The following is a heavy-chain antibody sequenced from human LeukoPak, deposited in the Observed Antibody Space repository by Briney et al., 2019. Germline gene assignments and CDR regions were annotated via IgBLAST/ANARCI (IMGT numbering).Heavy chain of an antibody. J-gene: IGHJ4*02. CDR2: IYTSGST. D-gene: IGHD1-26*01. CDR3: ARVVGATTFDY. CDR1: GGSLSSGSYY. Sequence: PSQTLSLTCTVSGGSLSSGSYYWSWIRQPAGKGLEWIGRIYTSGSTNYNPSLKSRVTISVDTSKNQFSLKLSSVTAADTAVYYCARVVGATTFDYWGQGTLVTVSS. V-gene: IGHV4-61*02.